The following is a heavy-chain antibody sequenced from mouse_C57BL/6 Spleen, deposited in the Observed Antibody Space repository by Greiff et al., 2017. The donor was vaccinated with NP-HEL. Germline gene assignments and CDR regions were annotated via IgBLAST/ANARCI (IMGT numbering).Heavy chain of an antibody. V-gene: IGHV1-82*01. CDR1: GYAFSSSW. CDR2: IYPGDGDT. CDR3: AREVTTVVDAMDY. Sequence: VQLVESGPELVKPGASVKISCKASGYAFSSSWMNWVKQRPGKGLEWIGRIYPGDGDTNYNGKFKGKATLTADKSSSTAYMQLSSLTSEDSAVYFCAREVTTVVDAMDYWGQGTSVTVSS. J-gene: IGHJ4*01. D-gene: IGHD1-1*01.